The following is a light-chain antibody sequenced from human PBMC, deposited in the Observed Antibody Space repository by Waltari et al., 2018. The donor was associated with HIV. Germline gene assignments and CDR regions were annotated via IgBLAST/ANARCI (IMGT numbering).Light chain of an antibody. J-gene: IGLJ3*02. Sequence: QVVVTPEPSLPVSPGGTVTVTCAPVAGPVSRSHYTHWFQLKPGQAPRTLIYATEKRHPWTPGRFAGSLIGGRAALMLAGALPDDEADYYCLLSYFGVRVFGGGTKLTV. CDR3: LLSYFGVRV. CDR2: ATE. CDR1: AGPVSRSHY. V-gene: IGLV7-46*01.